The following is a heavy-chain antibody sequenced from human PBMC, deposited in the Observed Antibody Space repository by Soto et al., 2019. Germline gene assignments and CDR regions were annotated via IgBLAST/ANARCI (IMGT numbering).Heavy chain of an antibody. Sequence: QVQLVQSGAEVKKPGSSVKVSCKASGGTFSSYAISWVRQASGQGLEWMGGIIPIFGTANYAQKFQGRVTITADESTSTAYMELTSLRSEDTAVYYCATNVDTAMVIRRAYYYYGMDVWGQGTTVTVSS. CDR2: IIPIFGTA. D-gene: IGHD5-18*01. CDR1: GGTFSSYA. J-gene: IGHJ6*02. V-gene: IGHV1-69*12. CDR3: ATNVDTAMVIRRAYYYYGMDV.